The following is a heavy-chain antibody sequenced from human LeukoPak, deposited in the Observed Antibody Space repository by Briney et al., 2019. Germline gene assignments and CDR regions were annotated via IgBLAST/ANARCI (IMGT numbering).Heavy chain of an antibody. CDR2: IYYSGST. J-gene: IGHJ4*02. Sequence: SETLSLTCTVSGGSISSYYWGWIRQPPGKGLEWIGYIYYSGSTNYNPSLKSRVTISVDTSKNQFSLKLSSVTAADTAVYYCARVRWLLAPFDYWGQGTLVTVSS. CDR3: ARVRWLLAPFDY. V-gene: IGHV4-59*01. CDR1: GGSISSYY. D-gene: IGHD5-24*01.